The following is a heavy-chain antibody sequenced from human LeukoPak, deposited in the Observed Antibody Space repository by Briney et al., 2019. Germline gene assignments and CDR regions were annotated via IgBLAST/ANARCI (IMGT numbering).Heavy chain of an antibody. D-gene: IGHD6-13*01. V-gene: IGHV1-46*01. J-gene: IGHJ4*02. CDR1: GYTFTSYY. Sequence: ASVKVSCKASGYTFTSYYMHWVRQAPGQGLERMGIINPSGGSTSYAQKFQGRVTMTRDTSTSTVYMELSSLRSEDTAVYYCASIAAAGTGFDYWGQGTLVTVSS. CDR2: INPSGGST. CDR3: ASIAAAGTGFDY.